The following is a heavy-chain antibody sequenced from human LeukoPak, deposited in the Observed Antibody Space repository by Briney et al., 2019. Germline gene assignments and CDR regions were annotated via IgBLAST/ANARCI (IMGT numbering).Heavy chain of an antibody. CDR2: IYDSGST. Sequence: SETLCLTCTVSGDSISSSYWSCIRHPPGKGLEWIGYIYDSGSTNYNPSLKSRVTISVDSSKNQCSLNLSSVTAADTAVYYCARDKRDGYNGDFDYWGQGTLVTVSS. J-gene: IGHJ4*02. CDR1: GDSISSSY. V-gene: IGHV4-59*01. D-gene: IGHD5-24*01. CDR3: ARDKRDGYNGDFDY.